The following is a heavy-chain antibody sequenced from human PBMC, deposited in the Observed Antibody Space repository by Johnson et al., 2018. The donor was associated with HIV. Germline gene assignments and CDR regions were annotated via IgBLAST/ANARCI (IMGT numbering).Heavy chain of an antibody. Sequence: VQLVESGGGLVQAGGSLRLSCAASGFSFSNAWMSWVRQAPGKGLEWVGRIKSKTDGETTDYAAPVKGRFTTSRDDSKNTLYLQMNSLKTEDTAMYYCSTVGYDFWSGFLGHDAFDMWGQGTMVTVSS. CDR2: IKSKTDGETT. J-gene: IGHJ3*02. V-gene: IGHV3-15*01. D-gene: IGHD3-3*01. CDR3: STVGYDFWSGFLGHDAFDM. CDR1: GFSFSNAW.